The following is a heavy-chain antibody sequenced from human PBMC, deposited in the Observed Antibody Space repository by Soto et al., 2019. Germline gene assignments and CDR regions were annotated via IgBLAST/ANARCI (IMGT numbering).Heavy chain of an antibody. CDR2: INHSGST. Sequence: NPSETLSVTCAVYGGSFSGYYWSWIRQPPGKGLEWIGEINHSGSTNYNPSLKSRVTISVDTSKNQFSLKLSSVTAADTAVYYCARTGDSSGYYQNWFDPWGQGTLVTVSS. CDR3: ARTGDSSGYYQNWFDP. J-gene: IGHJ5*02. V-gene: IGHV4-34*01. D-gene: IGHD3-22*01. CDR1: GGSFSGYY.